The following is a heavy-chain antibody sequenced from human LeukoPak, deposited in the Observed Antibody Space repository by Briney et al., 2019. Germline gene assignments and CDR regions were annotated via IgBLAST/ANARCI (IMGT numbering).Heavy chain of an antibody. CDR2: IYPGDSDT. CDR1: GYSFTNCW. CDR3: VRQPEGAAD. J-gene: IGHJ4*02. V-gene: IGHV5-51*01. D-gene: IGHD1-26*01. Sequence: GGAPETSLKGFGYSFTNCWIGWVRPRPGKGVEWMGIIYPGDSDTRYSPSFQGQVTISADKSISTAYLQWSSLKASDTAMYYCVRQPEGAADWGQGPLVTVSS.